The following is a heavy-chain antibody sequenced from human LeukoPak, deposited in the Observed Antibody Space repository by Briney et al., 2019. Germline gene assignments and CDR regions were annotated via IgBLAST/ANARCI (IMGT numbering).Heavy chain of an antibody. V-gene: IGHV1-18*01. CDR1: GYTFTSYG. D-gene: IGHD3-22*01. J-gene: IGHJ3*02. Sequence: ASVKVSCKTSGYTFTSYGIIWVRQAPGQGLEWMGWISGYNGNTNYAQKLQGRVTMTTDTSTSTAYMELRSLRSDDTAVYYCARDYYDSSGRYLDDAFDIWGQGTMVTVSS. CDR3: ARDYYDSSGRYLDDAFDI. CDR2: ISGYNGNT.